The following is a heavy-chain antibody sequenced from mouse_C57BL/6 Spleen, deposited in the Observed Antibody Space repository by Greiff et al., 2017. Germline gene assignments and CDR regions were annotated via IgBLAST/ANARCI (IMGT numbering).Heavy chain of an antibody. CDR3: ARKGGVYDGGGVCCFDW. V-gene: IGHV1-7*01. Sequence: VQLQQSGAELAKPGASVKLSCTASGFTFTSYWMSWVQQSPGQGLEWIGNINPSSGYTKYQHNVKEQATFTTDKSYSTAYMQLSSLKSEDSAVYYCARKGGVYDGGGVCCFDWGGEGTALAV. D-gene: IGHD2-13*01. CDR2: INPSSGYT. J-gene: IGHJ2*01. CDR1: GFTFTSYW.